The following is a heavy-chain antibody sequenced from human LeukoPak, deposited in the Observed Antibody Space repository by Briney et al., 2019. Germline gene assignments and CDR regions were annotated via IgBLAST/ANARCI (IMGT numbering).Heavy chain of an antibody. CDR1: GGSISSYY. V-gene: IGHV4-59*01. CDR2: IFYSGRT. J-gene: IGHJ5*02. CDR3: ARSAAVAGSSGWFDP. Sequence: SETLSLTCTVSGGSISSYYWYWIRQPPGKGLEPVRYIFYSGRTNYNPSLKSRVTISVDTSKNQFSLKLNSVTAADTAVYFCARSAAVAGSSGWFDPWGQGTLVTVPS. D-gene: IGHD6-19*01.